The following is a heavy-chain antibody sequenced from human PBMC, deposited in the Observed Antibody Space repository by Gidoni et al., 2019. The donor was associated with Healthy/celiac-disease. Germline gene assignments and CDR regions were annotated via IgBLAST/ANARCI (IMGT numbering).Heavy chain of an antibody. V-gene: IGHV3-15*01. Sequence: EVPLVESGGGLVKPGGSLRLSCAASGFTFSNAWMSWVRQAPGKGLEWVGHIKSKTDGGTTDYAAPVRGRFTISRDDSKNTLYLQMNSLKTEDTAVYYCSTDLASVPAAIDYWGQGTLVTVSS. J-gene: IGHJ4*02. CDR2: IKSKTDGGTT. CDR1: GFTFSNAW. CDR3: STDLASVPAAIDY. D-gene: IGHD2-2*01.